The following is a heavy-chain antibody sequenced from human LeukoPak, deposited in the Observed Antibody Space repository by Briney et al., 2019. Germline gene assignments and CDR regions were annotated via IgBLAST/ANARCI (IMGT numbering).Heavy chain of an antibody. D-gene: IGHD6-13*01. CDR1: GFTVSSNY. V-gene: IGHV3-23*01. Sequence: GGSLRLSCAASGFTVSSNYMSWVRQAPGKGLEWVSAISGSGDSTYYGDSVKGRFTISRDNSKNTLYLQMNSLRAEGTAVYYCAKTRPLDSSSWSHGDYWGQGTLVTVSS. CDR2: ISGSGDST. CDR3: AKTRPLDSSSWSHGDY. J-gene: IGHJ4*02.